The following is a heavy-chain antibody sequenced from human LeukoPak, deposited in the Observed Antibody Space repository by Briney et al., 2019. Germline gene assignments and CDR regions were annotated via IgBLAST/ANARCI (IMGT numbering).Heavy chain of an antibody. CDR1: GGSVSTNNW. Sequence: SGTLSLTCVVSGGSVSTNNWWNWIRQPPGKGLEWIGGIHHSGNTNYNASLKSRVTISVDKTKNQLSLRLTSVTAADTAVYYCARVGGDCSGGSCCCYYYYMDVWGKGTTVTVSS. D-gene: IGHD2-15*01. CDR2: IHHSGNT. V-gene: IGHV4-4*02. J-gene: IGHJ6*03. CDR3: ARVGGDCSGGSCCCYYYYMDV.